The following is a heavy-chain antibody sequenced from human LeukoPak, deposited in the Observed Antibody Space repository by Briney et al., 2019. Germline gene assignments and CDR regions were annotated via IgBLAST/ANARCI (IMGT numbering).Heavy chain of an antibody. CDR3: ARGPYITMVRAADLGY. CDR1: GYTFTSYG. D-gene: IGHD3-10*01. V-gene: IGHV1-18*01. CDR2: ISAYHGNT. J-gene: IGHJ4*02. Sequence: GASVKVSCKASGYTFTSYGISWVRQAPGQGLEWMGWISAYHGNTNYAQKLQGRVTMTTDTSTSTAYMELRSLKSDDTAVYYCARGPYITMVRAADLGYWGQGTLVTVTS.